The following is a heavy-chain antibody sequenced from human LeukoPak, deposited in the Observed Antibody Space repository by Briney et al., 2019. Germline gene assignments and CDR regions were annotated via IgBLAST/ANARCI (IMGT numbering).Heavy chain of an antibody. CDR2: IYYSGST. V-gene: IGHV4-59*12. CDR1: GGSISSYY. D-gene: IGHD2-15*01. Sequence: SETLSLTCTVSGGSISSYYWSWIRQPPGKGLEWIGYIYYSGSTNYNPSLKSRVTISVDTSKNQFSLKLSSVTAADTAVYYCARITAGLLSSFDPWGQGTLVTVSS. CDR3: ARITAGLLSSFDP. J-gene: IGHJ5*02.